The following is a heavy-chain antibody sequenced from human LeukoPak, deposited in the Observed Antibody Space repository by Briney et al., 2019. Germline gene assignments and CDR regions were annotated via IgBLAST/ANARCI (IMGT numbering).Heavy chain of an antibody. CDR1: GGSISSYY. D-gene: IGHD5-18*01. Sequence: PSETLSLTCTVSGGSISSYYWSWIRQPPGKGLEWIGYIYYSGSTNYNPSLKSRVTISVDTSKNQFSLKLSSVTAADTAVYYCARRGDTAMAPYYYYGMDVWGQGTTVTVSS. V-gene: IGHV4-59*08. CDR2: IYYSGST. J-gene: IGHJ6*01. CDR3: ARRGDTAMAPYYYYGMDV.